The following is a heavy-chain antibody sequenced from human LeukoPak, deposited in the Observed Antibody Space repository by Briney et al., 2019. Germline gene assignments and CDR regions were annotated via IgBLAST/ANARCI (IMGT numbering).Heavy chain of an antibody. CDR2: ISGSGGST. Sequence: GGSLRLSCAASGFTFSSYAMSWVRQAPGKGLEWVSAISGSGGSTYYADSVKGRFTISRDNSKNTLYLQMNSLRAEDTAVYYCAKGIRYYSSTSCLRIGYSWGQRTLVTVSS. D-gene: IGHD2-2*01. CDR3: AKGIRYYSSTSCLRIGYS. V-gene: IGHV3-23*01. J-gene: IGHJ4*02. CDR1: GFTFSSYA.